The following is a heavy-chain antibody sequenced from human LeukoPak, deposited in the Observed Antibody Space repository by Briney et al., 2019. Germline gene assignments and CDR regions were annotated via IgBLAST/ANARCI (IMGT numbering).Heavy chain of an antibody. D-gene: IGHD3-22*01. V-gene: IGHV1-18*01. CDR1: GYTCTSYG. Sequence: ASVKVSCKASGYTCTSYGISWVRQAPGQGLEWMGWISAYNGNTNYAQKLQGRVTMTTDTSTSTAYMELRSLRSDDTAVYYCARRNYYDGSGYYGFDYWGQGTLVTVSS. CDR2: ISAYNGNT. CDR3: ARRNYYDGSGYYGFDY. J-gene: IGHJ4*02.